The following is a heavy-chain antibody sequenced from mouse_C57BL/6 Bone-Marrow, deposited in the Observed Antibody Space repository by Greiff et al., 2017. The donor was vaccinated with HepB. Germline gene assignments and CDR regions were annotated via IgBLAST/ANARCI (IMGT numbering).Heavy chain of an antibody. Sequence: QVQLQQSGAELVRPGTSVKMSCKASGYTFTNYWIGWAKQRPGHGLEWIGDIYPGGGYTNYNEKFKSKATLTVDTSSSTAYMQLSSLTSEDSAVYYCARKEGVATDYAMDYWGQGTSVTVSS. CDR3: ARKEGVATDYAMDY. J-gene: IGHJ4*01. D-gene: IGHD1-1*01. V-gene: IGHV1-63*01. CDR2: IYPGGGYT. CDR1: GYTFTNYW.